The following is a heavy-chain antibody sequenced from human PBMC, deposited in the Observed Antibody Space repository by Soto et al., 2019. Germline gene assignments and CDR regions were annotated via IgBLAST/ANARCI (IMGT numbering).Heavy chain of an antibody. D-gene: IGHD3-3*01. CDR2: IRSKAYGGTT. V-gene: IGHV3-49*03. CDR1: GFTFGDYA. CDR3: TRFLEWLLWFYYYYMDV. J-gene: IGHJ6*03. Sequence: GGSLRLSCTASGFTFGDYAMSWFRQAPGKGLEWVGFIRSKAYGGTTEYAASVKGRFTISRDDSKSIAYLQMNSLKTEETAVYYCTRFLEWLLWFYYYYMDVWGKGTTVTVSS.